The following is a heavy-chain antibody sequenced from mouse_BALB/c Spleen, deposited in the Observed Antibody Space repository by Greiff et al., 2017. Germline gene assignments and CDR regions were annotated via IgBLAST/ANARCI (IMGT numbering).Heavy chain of an antibody. CDR1: GYTFTSYW. CDR3: ARPGLDY. D-gene: IGHD6-5*01. Sequence: QVQLKQPGAELVKPGASVKLSCKASGYTFTSYWMHWVKQRPGQGLEWIGEINPSNGRTNYNEKFKSKATLTVDKSSSTAYMQLSSLTSEDSAVYYCARPGLDYWGQGTSVTVSS. CDR2: INPSNGRT. V-gene: IGHV1S81*02. J-gene: IGHJ4*01.